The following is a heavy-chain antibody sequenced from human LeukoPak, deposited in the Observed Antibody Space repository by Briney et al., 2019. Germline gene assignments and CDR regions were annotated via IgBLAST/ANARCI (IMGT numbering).Heavy chain of an antibody. CDR3: AHPISMATDYYYYIHV. V-gene: IGHV3-23*01. D-gene: IGHD2/OR15-2a*01. CDR2: IGGSGGST. Sequence: GGSLRLSCAASGFTFSSYAMSWVRQAPGKGLEWVSAIGGSGGSTYYADSVKGRFTISRDNSKNTLYLQMNSLRAEDTAVYYCAHPISMATDYYYYIHVWGKETTVTVSS. J-gene: IGHJ6*03. CDR1: GFTFSSYA.